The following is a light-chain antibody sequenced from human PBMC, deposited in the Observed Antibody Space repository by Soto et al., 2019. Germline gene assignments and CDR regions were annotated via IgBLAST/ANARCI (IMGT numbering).Light chain of an antibody. Sequence: IVLTQSSGTLSLSPGEIDTLSCSSIQSVSSSYLAWYQQKPGQAPRLLIYGASSRATGIPDRFSGSGSGTYFTLTIRDVQPEDFAVYYCQQSSNWPPINCGKGQRRAIK. V-gene: IGKV3D-20*02. CDR1: QSVSSSY. CDR3: QQSSNWPPIN. J-gene: IGKJ5*01. CDR2: GAS.